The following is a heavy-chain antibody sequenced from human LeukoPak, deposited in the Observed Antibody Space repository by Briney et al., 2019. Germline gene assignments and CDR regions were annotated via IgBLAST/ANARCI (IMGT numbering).Heavy chain of an antibody. CDR1: GFTFSSYA. V-gene: IGHV3-23*01. CDR3: AEESGYYDSGTDAFDI. CDR2: ISGSGGST. Sequence: GGSLRLSCAASGFTFSSYAMSWVRQAPGKGLEWVSAISGSGGSTYYADSVRGRFTISRDNSKNTLYQQMNSLRAEDTAVYYCAEESGYYDSGTDAFDIWGQGTMVTVSS. D-gene: IGHD3-22*01. J-gene: IGHJ3*02.